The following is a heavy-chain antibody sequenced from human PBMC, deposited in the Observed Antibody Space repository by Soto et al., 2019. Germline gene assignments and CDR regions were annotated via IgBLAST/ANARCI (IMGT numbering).Heavy chain of an antibody. D-gene: IGHD2-21*01. J-gene: IGHJ3*01. CDR3: SKDRRGGEYPAFDL. V-gene: IGHV3-23*01. Sequence: EVQLLESGGGLVQPGGFLRLTCAASGFSVSDYDMGWVRQAPGKGREWVSLIRGDGGATYYAASVEGRLTTSRDTSENTVYLDMNYLRAEDTALYYCSKDRRGGEYPAFDLWGQGTRVTVSS. CDR1: GFSVSDYD. CDR2: IRGDGGAT.